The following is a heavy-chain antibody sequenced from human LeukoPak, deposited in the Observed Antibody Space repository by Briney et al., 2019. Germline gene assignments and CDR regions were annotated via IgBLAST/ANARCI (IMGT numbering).Heavy chain of an antibody. J-gene: IGHJ1*01. D-gene: IGHD6-6*01. CDR1: GYSFTSYW. Sequence: GESLKISCKGSGYSFTSYWIGWVRQMPGKVLEWMGIIYPGDSDTRYSPSFQGQVTISADKSISTAYLQWSSLKASDTAMYYCARGAARRYEYFQHWGQGTLVTVSS. V-gene: IGHV5-51*01. CDR2: IYPGDSDT. CDR3: ARGAARRYEYFQH.